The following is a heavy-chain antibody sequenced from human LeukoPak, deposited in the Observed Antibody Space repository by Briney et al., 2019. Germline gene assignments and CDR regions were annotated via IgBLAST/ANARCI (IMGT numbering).Heavy chain of an antibody. CDR3: TRSSTTWYSYYCYYGMDV. J-gene: IGHJ6*02. V-gene: IGHV3-49*04. CDR1: GFTFGDYV. D-gene: IGHD6-13*01. Sequence: HTGGSLRLSCIASGFTFGDYVITWVRQAPGKGLEWVGCIRSKAYGGTTEYAASVKGRFTISRDDSKSIAYLQMNSLKTEDTAVYYCTRSSTTWYSYYCYYGMDVWGQGTTVTVSS. CDR2: IRSKAYGGTT.